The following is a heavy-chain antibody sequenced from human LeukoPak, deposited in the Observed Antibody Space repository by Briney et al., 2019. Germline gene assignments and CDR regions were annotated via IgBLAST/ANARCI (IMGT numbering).Heavy chain of an antibody. CDR3: ARGPNITMVRGVAYIPVDY. V-gene: IGHV7-4-1*02. D-gene: IGHD3-10*01. CDR1: GYTFTSYA. Sequence: GASVKVSCKASGYTFTSYAMNWVRQAPGQGLEWMGWINTNTGNPTYAQGFTGRFVFSLDTSVSTAYLQISSLKAEDTAVYYCARGPNITMVRGVAYIPVDYWGQGTLVTSPQ. CDR2: INTNTGNP. J-gene: IGHJ4*02.